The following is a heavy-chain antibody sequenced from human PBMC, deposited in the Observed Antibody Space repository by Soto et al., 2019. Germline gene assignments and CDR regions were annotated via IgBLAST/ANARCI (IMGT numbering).Heavy chain of an antibody. Sequence: PSETLSLTCAVSGGSIISGGYSWSWIRQPPGKGLQWIGHIYEGGNTYYTPSLESRVAISTDKSKNQYSLRLSSVTAADTAVYYCVRRSPEDAFDIWGQGTMLTVSS. V-gene: IGHV4-30-2*01. CDR2: IYEGGNT. CDR3: VRRSPEDAFDI. J-gene: IGHJ3*02. CDR1: GGSIISGGYS.